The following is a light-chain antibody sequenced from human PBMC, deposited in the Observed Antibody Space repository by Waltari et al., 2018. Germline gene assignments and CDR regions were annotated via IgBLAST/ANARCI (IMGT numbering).Light chain of an antibody. J-gene: IGKJ4*01. CDR3: QQYGNSPLT. CDR1: QSVGSY. V-gene: IGKV3-20*01. CDR2: GAS. Sequence: EIVLTQSPGTLSLSPGERTTLSCRASQSVGSYLAWYQQKPGQAPRLLIYGASSRATGIPDRFSGSGSGTDFTLTISRLEPEEFAVYYCQQYGNSPLTFGGGTKVEI.